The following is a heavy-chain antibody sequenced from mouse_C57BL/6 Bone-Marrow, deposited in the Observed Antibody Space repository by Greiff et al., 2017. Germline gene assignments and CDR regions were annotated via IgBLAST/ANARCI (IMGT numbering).Heavy chain of an antibody. V-gene: IGHV1-64*01. Sequence: QVQLQQPGAELVKPGASVKLSCKASGYTFTSYWMHWVKQRPGQGLEWIGMIPPNSGSTNYNEKFKSKATLTVDKSSSTAYMQLSSLTSEDSAVYYCAREGYYYGSRNWYFDVWGTGTTVTVSS. CDR1: GYTFTSYW. CDR2: IPPNSGST. D-gene: IGHD1-1*01. J-gene: IGHJ1*03. CDR3: AREGYYYGSRNWYFDV.